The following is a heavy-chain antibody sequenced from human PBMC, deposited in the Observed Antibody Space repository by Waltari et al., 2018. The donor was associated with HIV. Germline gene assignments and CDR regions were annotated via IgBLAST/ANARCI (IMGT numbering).Heavy chain of an antibody. J-gene: IGHJ5*02. V-gene: IGHV1-2*02. CDR3: ARSLYSGSSPIDR. CDR1: GLPSSGYY. Sequence: QVQLVQSGADLKKPGASVKVYCKASGLPSSGYYFHWVRQAPGQGLQWMGWINSKSGGVNYAQKFQGRLTMTRDTSISTVYMELSRLTSDDSAIYFCARSLYSGSSPIDRWGQGTLVTVSS. D-gene: IGHD1-26*01. CDR2: INSKSGGV.